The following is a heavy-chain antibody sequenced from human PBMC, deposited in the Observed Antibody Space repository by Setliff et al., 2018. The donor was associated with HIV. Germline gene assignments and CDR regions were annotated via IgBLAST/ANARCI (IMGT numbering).Heavy chain of an antibody. J-gene: IGHJ6*02. CDR1: GYTFTGYY. V-gene: IGHV1-2*02. CDR3: ASDHCSSSGCYEYSYYGMDV. CDR2: INPNSGGT. Sequence: ASVKVSCKASGYTFTGYYMHWVRQAPGQGLEWMGWINPNSGGTTYAQKFQGRVTMTRDTSISTAYMEVSRLRFDDTAVYYCASDHCSSSGCYEYSYYGMDVWGPGTLVTASS. D-gene: IGHD2-2*01.